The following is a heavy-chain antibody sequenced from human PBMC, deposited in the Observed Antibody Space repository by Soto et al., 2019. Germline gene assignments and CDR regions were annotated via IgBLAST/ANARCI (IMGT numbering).Heavy chain of an antibody. V-gene: IGHV3-66*01. D-gene: IGHD3-16*01. J-gene: IGHJ4*02. Sequence: GGSLRLSCAASGFTVSSNYMSWVRQAPGKGLEWVSFIYSDGSTYYADSVKGRFTISRDNSKNTLYLQMSSLRAEDTAVYYCESPGGLSRYQFDYWGQGTLVTVSS. CDR1: GFTVSSNY. CDR3: ESPGGLSRYQFDY. CDR2: IYSDGST.